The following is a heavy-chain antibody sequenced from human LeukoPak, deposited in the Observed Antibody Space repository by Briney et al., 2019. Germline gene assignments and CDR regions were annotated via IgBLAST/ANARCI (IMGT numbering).Heavy chain of an antibody. V-gene: IGHV3-9*03. CDR2: ISWNSGSI. J-gene: IGHJ4*02. CDR1: GFSFSSYS. CDR3: AKDKGIYGSGSSFDY. D-gene: IGHD3-10*01. Sequence: GGSLRLSCAASGFSFSSYSMNWVRQAPGKGLEWVSGISWNSGSIGYADSVKGRFTISRDNDKNSLYLQMSSLRAEDMALYYCAKDKGIYGSGSSFDYWGQGTLVTVSS.